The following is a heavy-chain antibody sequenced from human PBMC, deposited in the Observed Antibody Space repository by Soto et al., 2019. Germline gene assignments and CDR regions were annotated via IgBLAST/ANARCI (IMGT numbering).Heavy chain of an antibody. CDR2: ISSTSGTI. V-gene: IGHV3-48*01. Sequence: PGGSLRLSCAASGFSFNSYGMNWVRQAPGKGLEWFSYISSTSGTIFYADSVEGRFTISRDNAKNSLYLQMNILRAEDTAVYYCARALSPYRGYYYYGMDVWGQGTTVTVSS. CDR3: ARALSPYRGYYYYGMDV. D-gene: IGHD4-4*01. J-gene: IGHJ6*02. CDR1: GFSFNSYG.